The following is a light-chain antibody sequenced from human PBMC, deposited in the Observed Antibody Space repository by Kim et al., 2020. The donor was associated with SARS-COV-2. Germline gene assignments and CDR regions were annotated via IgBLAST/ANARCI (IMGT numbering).Light chain of an antibody. Sequence: SVASGEGATPSCRARQSVSSNVAWYQQTSGQALRLVIYGSSSRATGIPARFSGSGSGTEFTLTISGLQSEDFAVYYCHQYNNWWTFGQGTKVDIK. J-gene: IGKJ1*01. V-gene: IGKV3-15*01. CDR3: HQYNNWWT. CDR1: QSVSSN. CDR2: GSS.